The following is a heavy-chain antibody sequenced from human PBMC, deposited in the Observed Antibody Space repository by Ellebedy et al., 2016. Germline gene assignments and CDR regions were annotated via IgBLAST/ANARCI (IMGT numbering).Heavy chain of an antibody. CDR2: IKSEAEGGTA. V-gene: IGHV3-15*01. J-gene: IGHJ4*02. Sequence: GGSLRLSXGASGFTFSNAWMSWVRQAPGKGLEWVGSIKSEAEGGTAVYAAAVEGRFTISRDDSQNTLYLEMKNLKIEDTVLYYCATDGRGMKLWLVRGVFDNWGQGTPVSVPS. D-gene: IGHD6-19*01. CDR1: GFTFSNAW. CDR3: ATDGRGMKLWLVRGVFDN.